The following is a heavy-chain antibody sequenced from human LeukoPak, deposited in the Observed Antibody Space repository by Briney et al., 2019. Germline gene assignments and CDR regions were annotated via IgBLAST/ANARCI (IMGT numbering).Heavy chain of an antibody. CDR1: GFTLTRHH. Sequence: ASVKVSCKASGFTLTRHHISWVRQAPGQGLEWRGWIDGNAGDTIYAQRFQGRVTITRDTSTTTAYMELRSLRLDDTAVYYCVREDWGSGTIIDYWGQGTLVTVSS. D-gene: IGHD1-14*01. CDR3: VREDWGSGTIIDY. CDR2: IDGNAGDT. V-gene: IGHV1-18*01. J-gene: IGHJ4*02.